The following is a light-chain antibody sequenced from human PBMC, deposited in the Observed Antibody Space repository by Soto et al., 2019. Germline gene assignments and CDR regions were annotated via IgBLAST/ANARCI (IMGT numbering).Light chain of an antibody. CDR3: HHYHNWPMT. V-gene: IGKV3-15*01. CDR1: PSVSGSN. Sequence: EIVMTQSPATLSVSPGERATLSCRASPSVSGSNLAWYQQKPGQAPRLLIYDSSTRATGIPARFSGSESGTEFTLTISSLQSEDFAVYYCHHYHNWPMTFGQGTRLET. J-gene: IGKJ5*01. CDR2: DSS.